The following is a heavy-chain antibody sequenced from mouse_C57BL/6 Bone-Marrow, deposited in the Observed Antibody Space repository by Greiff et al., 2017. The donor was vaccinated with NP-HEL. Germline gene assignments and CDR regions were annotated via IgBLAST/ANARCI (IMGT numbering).Heavy chain of an antibody. V-gene: IGHV5-6*02. CDR3: ARRNYHYYAMDY. CDR2: ISSGGSYT. D-gene: IGHD2-1*01. Sequence: EVKLMESGGDLVKPGGSLKLSCAASGFTFSSYGMSWVRQTPDKRLEWVATISSGGSYTYYPDSVKGRFTISRDNAKNTLYLQMSSLKSEDTAMYYCARRNYHYYAMDYWGQGTSVTVSS. J-gene: IGHJ4*01. CDR1: GFTFSSYG.